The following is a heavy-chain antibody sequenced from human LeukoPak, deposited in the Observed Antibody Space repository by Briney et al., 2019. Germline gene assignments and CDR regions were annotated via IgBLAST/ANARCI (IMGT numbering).Heavy chain of an antibody. CDR3: AKVVGADNY. CDR2: ITDSGIGT. CDR1: GFTFSSNA. J-gene: IGHJ4*02. D-gene: IGHD1-26*01. Sequence: GSLRLSCAVSGFTFSSNAMSWVRQAPGEGLEWVASITDSGIGTYYADSVKGRFTISRDNSKNTLHLQMNSLRAEDTAVCYCAKVVGADNYWGQGTLVTVSS. V-gene: IGHV3-23*01.